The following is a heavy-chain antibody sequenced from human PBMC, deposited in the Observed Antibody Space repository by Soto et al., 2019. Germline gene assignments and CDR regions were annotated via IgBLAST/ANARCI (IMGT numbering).Heavy chain of an antibody. J-gene: IGHJ6*02. CDR1: GYTFTSFD. Sequence: ASVKVSCKASGYTFTSFDINWVRQATGQGLEWMGWMNPKSGNTGYAQKFQGRVIMTRNTSISTAYMELSSLRSEDTAVYYCARRRYCTNGVCPDYYYYYGMDVWGQGTTVTVSS. CDR2: MNPKSGNT. D-gene: IGHD2-8*01. CDR3: ARRRYCTNGVCPDYYYYYGMDV. V-gene: IGHV1-8*01.